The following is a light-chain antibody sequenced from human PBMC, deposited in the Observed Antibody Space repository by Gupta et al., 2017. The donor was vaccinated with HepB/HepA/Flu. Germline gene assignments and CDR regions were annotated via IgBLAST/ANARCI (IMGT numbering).Light chain of an antibody. CDR3: QQYASLPWT. CDR2: AGY. V-gene: IGKV3-20*01. J-gene: IGKJ1*01. CDR1: QMVRSNF. Sequence: EVVLTQSPGTLSWSPGERATLSCRASQMVRSNFFVWYQQRPGQTPRLLIYAGYTRATGIPDRFSGSGSGTDLALTISRLEPEDFAVYYCQQYASLPWTFGQGTRVEI.